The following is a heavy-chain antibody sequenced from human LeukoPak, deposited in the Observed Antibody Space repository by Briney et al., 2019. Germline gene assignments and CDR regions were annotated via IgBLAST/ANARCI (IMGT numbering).Heavy chain of an antibody. Sequence: PSETLCLTCTVSGCSISGYYLSWIRQSPGKGLEWVGYIYYTGITAYNPSLGSRVTISGDRSNNQFSLRLTSVTAADTAVYYCARLHTTRAEEFDPWGQGTLVTVSS. CDR1: GCSISGYY. D-gene: IGHD1-26*01. CDR2: IYYTGIT. V-gene: IGHV4-59*01. CDR3: ARLHTTRAEEFDP. J-gene: IGHJ5*02.